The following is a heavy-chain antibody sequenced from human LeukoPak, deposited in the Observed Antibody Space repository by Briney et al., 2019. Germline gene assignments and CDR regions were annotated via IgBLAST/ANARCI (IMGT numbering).Heavy chain of an antibody. D-gene: IGHD5-18*01. Sequence: QSGGSLRLSCAASGFTFSSYGMHWVRQAPGKGREWVAVIWYDGSNKYYADSVKGRFTISRDNSKNTLYLQMNSLRAEDTAVYYCARDDTAMAVFDYWGQGTLVTVSS. CDR2: IWYDGSNK. J-gene: IGHJ4*02. V-gene: IGHV3-33*01. CDR3: ARDDTAMAVFDY. CDR1: GFTFSSYG.